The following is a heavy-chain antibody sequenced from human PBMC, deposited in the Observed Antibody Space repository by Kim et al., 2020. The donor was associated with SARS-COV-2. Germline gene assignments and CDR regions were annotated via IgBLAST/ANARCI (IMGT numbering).Heavy chain of an antibody. D-gene: IGHD2-2*01. Sequence: GGSLRLSCAASGFTFSDYSMNWVRQAPGKGLEWVSYISSSNRSMYYADSVKGRFTISRDNAKNSLYLQMNSLRGEDTAVYYCARDLYCSRISCYPLAGASYYYGMDVWGQGTTVTVSS. CDR2: ISSSNRSM. V-gene: IGHV3-48*04. CDR1: GFTFSDYS. J-gene: IGHJ6*02. CDR3: ARDLYCSRISCYPLAGASYYYGMDV.